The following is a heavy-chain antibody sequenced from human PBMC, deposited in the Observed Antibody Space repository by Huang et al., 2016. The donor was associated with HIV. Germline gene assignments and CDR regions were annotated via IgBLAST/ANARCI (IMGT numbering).Heavy chain of an antibody. D-gene: IGHD2-2*01. Sequence: QLQLQESGPGLVKPSETLSLTCSFSGGSISSSSYYWGWIRQPPGKGLEWIGSIYYSGSTFYNPSLKGRVTISVDTSKNQFSLRLSSVTAADTSVYYCARHMDCSSSSCLAGGHERGPFDMWGQGTMVTVSS. V-gene: IGHV4-39*01. CDR1: GGSISSSSYY. J-gene: IGHJ3*02. CDR2: IYYSGST. CDR3: ARHMDCSSSSCLAGGHERGPFDM.